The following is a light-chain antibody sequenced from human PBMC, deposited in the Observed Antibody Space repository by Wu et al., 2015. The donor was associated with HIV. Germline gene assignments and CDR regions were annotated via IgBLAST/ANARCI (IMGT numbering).Light chain of an antibody. CDR2: RAS. CDR1: PSISSW. J-gene: IGKJ2*01. CDR3: QQYNT. Sequence: DIQMTQSPSTLSASVGDRVTITCRASPSISSWVAWYQQKPGKAPRLLIYRASRLQSGVPSRFSGSASGTEFSLTISSLQPDDFATYYCQQYNTFGQGTKLEIK. V-gene: IGKV1-5*03.